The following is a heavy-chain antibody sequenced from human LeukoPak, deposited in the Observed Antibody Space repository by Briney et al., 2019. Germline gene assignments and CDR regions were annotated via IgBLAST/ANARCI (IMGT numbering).Heavy chain of an antibody. J-gene: IGHJ4*02. CDR2: ISGSGSYT. V-gene: IGHV3-23*01. CDR3: AKRRYDSSGHFDS. CDR1: GFTFSDYC. D-gene: IGHD3-22*01. Sequence: GGSLRLSCAASGFTFSDYCMSWVRQAPGKVLEWVSAISGSGSYTDYADSVKGRFTISKDNSKNTLYMRMSSLRAEDTALYYCAKRRYDSSGHFDSWGQGTLVTVSS.